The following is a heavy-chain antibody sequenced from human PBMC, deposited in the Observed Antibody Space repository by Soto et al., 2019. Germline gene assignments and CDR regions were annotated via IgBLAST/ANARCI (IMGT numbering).Heavy chain of an antibody. D-gene: IGHD1-26*01. CDR3: ARVKVGATGRRAFDI. V-gene: IGHV4-4*02. Sequence: SETLSLTCAVSGGSXSRSNWWSWVRQPPGKGLEWIGEIYHSGSTNYNPSLKSRVTISVDKSKNQFSLKLSSVTAADTAVYYCARVKVGATGRRAFDIWGQGTMVTVSS. CDR2: IYHSGST. CDR1: GGSXSRSNW. J-gene: IGHJ3*02.